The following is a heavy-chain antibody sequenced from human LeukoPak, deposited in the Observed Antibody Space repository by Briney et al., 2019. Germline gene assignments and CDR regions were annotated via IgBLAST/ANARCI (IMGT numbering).Heavy chain of an antibody. CDR1: GYTFTIYG. V-gene: IGHV1-18*01. CDR2: ISAYNGNT. CDR3: ARAGWRYYFDY. Sequence: AAVNVCCKASGYTFTIYGISWVRQAPGQGLEWMGWISAYNGNTNYAHKLWGRVTMTTDTSTSTAYMELRSLRSDDTAVYYCARAGWRYYFDYWGQGSLASVSS. J-gene: IGHJ4*02. D-gene: IGHD2-15*01.